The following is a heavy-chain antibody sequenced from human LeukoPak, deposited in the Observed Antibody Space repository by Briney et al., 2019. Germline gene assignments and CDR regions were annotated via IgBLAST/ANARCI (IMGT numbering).Heavy chain of an antibody. CDR1: GVSISSSNSY. Sequence: SETLSLTCTVSGVSISSSNSYWGWIRQPPGKGLEWIGSIYYSGNTYYNSSLKSQVSISIDTSKNQFSLRLTSVTAADTAAYYCARQTGSGLFILPGGQGTLVTVSS. D-gene: IGHD3/OR15-3a*01. CDR3: ARQTGSGLFILP. J-gene: IGHJ4*02. CDR2: IYYSGNT. V-gene: IGHV4-39*01.